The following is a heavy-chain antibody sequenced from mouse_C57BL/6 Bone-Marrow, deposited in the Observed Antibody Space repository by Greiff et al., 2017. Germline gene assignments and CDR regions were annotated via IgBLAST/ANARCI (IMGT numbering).Heavy chain of an antibody. D-gene: IGHD6-1*01. Sequence: EVNVVESGGGLVKPGGSLKLSCAASGFTFSSYTMSWVRQTPEKRLEWVATISGGGGNTYYPDSVKGRFTISRDNAKNTLYLQMSSLRSEDPALYYCARQGQLPFAYWGQGTLVTVSA. CDR1: GFTFSSYT. CDR2: ISGGGGNT. J-gene: IGHJ3*01. CDR3: ARQGQLPFAY. V-gene: IGHV5-9*01.